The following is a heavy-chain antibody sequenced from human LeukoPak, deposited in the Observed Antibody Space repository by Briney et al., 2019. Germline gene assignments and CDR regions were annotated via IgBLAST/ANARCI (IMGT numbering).Heavy chain of an antibody. J-gene: IGHJ4*02. V-gene: IGHV3-21*01. CDR2: ISSSSSYI. CDR1: GFTFSSYS. CDR3: ANSAYDSSGYMGY. Sequence: GGSLRLSCAASGFTFSSYSMNWVHQAPGKGLEWVSSISSSSSYIYYADSVKGRFTISRDNAKNSLYLQMNSLRAEDTAVYYCANSAYDSSGYMGYWDQGTLVTVSS. D-gene: IGHD3-22*01.